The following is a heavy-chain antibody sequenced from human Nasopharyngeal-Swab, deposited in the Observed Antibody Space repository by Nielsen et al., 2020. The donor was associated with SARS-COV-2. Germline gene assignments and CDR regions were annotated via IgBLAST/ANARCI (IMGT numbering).Heavy chain of an antibody. CDR1: GFTFSSYA. Sequence: GGSLRLSCAASGFTFSSYAMSWVRQAPGKGLEWVSAISSSGGSTYYADSVKGRFTISRDNSKNTLYLQMNSLRAEDTAVYYCAKGHSSSWPDYYYYGMDVWGQGTTVTVSS. V-gene: IGHV3-23*01. D-gene: IGHD6-13*01. J-gene: IGHJ6*02. CDR2: ISSSGGST. CDR3: AKGHSSSWPDYYYYGMDV.